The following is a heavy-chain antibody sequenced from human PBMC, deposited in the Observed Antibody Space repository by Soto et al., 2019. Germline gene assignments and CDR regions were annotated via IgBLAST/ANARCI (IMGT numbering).Heavy chain of an antibody. CDR2: INHSGST. J-gene: IGHJ4*02. Sequence: SETLSLTCAVYGGSFSGYYWSWIRQPPGKGLEWIGEINHSGSTNYNPSLKSRVTISVDTSKNQFSLKLSSVTAADTAVYYCASSGYSSGWYVQYYFDYWGQGTLVTVSS. D-gene: IGHD6-19*01. CDR3: ASSGYSSGWYVQYYFDY. CDR1: GGSFSGYY. V-gene: IGHV4-34*01.